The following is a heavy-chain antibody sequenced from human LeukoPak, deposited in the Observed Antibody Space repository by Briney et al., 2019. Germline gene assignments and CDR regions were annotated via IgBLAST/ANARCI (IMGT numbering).Heavy chain of an antibody. V-gene: IGHV3-30*02. D-gene: IGHD1-26*01. CDR2: IRSDGYHT. Sequence: GGSLRLSCAASGFIFSSYAMHWVRQAPGKGLEWVAFIRSDGYHTYYADSVKGRFTITRDNSKNTLYLQMNSLRLEDMAVYYCAEPSGSGVDYWGRGTRVTVSS. CDR1: GFIFSSYA. CDR3: AEPSGSGVDY. J-gene: IGHJ4*02.